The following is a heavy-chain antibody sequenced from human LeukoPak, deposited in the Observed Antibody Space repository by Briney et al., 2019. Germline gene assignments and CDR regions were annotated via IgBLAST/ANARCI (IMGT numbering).Heavy chain of an antibody. CDR1: GFTFSSYA. CDR3: ARGSYSTYGSGSYYTTNNWFDP. CDR2: ISYDGSNK. V-gene: IGHV3-30*04. J-gene: IGHJ5*02. D-gene: IGHD3-10*01. Sequence: GGSLRLSCAASGFTFSSYAMHWVRQAPGKGLEWVAVISYDGSNKYYADSVKGRFTISRDNSKNTLYLQMNSLRAEDKAVYYCARGSYSTYGSGSYYTTNNWFDPWGQGTLVTVSS.